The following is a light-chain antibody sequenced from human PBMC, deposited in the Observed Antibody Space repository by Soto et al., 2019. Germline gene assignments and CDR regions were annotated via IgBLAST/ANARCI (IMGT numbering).Light chain of an antibody. CDR2: DAS. V-gene: IGKV3-11*01. CDR1: QSVSSQ. CDR3: QQRSSWPT. Sequence: VLTQSPATLSLSPGERATLSCRASQSVSSQLAWYQQKPGQAPRLFIYDASKRATGVPGRFSGSGSGTDFTLTINSLEPDDVAVYYCQQRSSWPTFGQGTRVEIK. J-gene: IGKJ1*01.